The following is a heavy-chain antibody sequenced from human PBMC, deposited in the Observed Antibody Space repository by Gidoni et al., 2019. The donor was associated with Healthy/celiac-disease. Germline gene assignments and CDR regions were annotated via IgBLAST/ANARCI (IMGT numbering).Heavy chain of an antibody. J-gene: IGHJ1*01. CDR2: ISGSGGRT. V-gene: IGHV3-23*01. Sequence: EVQLLESGGGLVPPGGYLRPSCASSGFTFSSYAMRWVRQDPGKGLEWVSAISGSGGRTYYADSLKGRFTISRDNSKNTLYLQMNSLRAEETAVYYCAKDDASSSGWYSYFQHWGQGTLVTVSS. D-gene: IGHD6-19*01. CDR3: AKDDASSSGWYSYFQH. CDR1: GFTFSSYA.